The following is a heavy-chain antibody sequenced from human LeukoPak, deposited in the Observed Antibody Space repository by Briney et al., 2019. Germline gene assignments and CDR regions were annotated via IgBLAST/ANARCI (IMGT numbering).Heavy chain of an antibody. Sequence: GRSLRLSCAASGFTFSSYGMHWVRQAPGKGLEWVAVIWYDGSNKYYADPVKGRFTISRDNSKNTLYLQMNSLRAEDTAVYYCARGNGDSLLYGMDVWGKGTTVTVSS. CDR2: IWYDGSNK. V-gene: IGHV3-33*01. D-gene: IGHD4-17*01. J-gene: IGHJ6*04. CDR3: ARGNGDSLLYGMDV. CDR1: GFTFSSYG.